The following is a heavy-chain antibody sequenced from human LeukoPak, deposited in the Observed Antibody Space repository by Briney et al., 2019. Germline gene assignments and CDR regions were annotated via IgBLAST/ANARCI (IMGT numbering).Heavy chain of an antibody. J-gene: IGHJ4*02. CDR2: INPNSGGT. D-gene: IGHD2-2*01. Sequence: ASVKVSCKASGYTFTSYGISWVRQAPGQGLEWMGWINPNSGGTNYAQKFQGRVTMTRDTSISTAYMELSRLRSDDTAVYYCARGGGYCSSTSCYPGDYWGQGTLVTVSS. CDR1: GYTFTSYG. CDR3: ARGGGYCSSTSCYPGDY. V-gene: IGHV1-2*02.